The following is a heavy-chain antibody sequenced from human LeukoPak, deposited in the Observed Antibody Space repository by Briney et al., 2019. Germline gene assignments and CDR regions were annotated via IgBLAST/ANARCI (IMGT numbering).Heavy chain of an antibody. CDR2: ISGSGGST. CDR3: AKETYSSGWYPYFDY. D-gene: IGHD6-19*01. V-gene: IGHV3-23*01. CDR1: GFTFSSYA. Sequence: PGGSLRLSCVASGFTFSSYAMSWVRQAPGKGLEWVSGISGSGGSTYYADSVKGRFTISRDNSKNTLFLQMNSLRAEDTAVYYCAKETYSSGWYPYFDYWGQGTLVIVSS. J-gene: IGHJ4*02.